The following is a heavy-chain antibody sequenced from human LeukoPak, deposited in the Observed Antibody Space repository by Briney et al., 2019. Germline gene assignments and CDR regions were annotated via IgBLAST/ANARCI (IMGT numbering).Heavy chain of an antibody. D-gene: IGHD2-2*01. V-gene: IGHV3-33*01. CDR3: ARDWGDCSSTSCPSRGLYYYYYYGMDV. CDR2: IWYDGSNK. J-gene: IGHJ6*02. CDR1: GFTFSSYG. Sequence: PGGSLRLSCAASGFTFSSYGMHWVRQAPGKGLEWVAVIWYDGSNKYYADSVKGRFTISRDNSKNTLYLQMNSLRAEDTAVYYCARDWGDCSSTSCPSRGLYYYYYYGMDVWGQGTTVTVSS.